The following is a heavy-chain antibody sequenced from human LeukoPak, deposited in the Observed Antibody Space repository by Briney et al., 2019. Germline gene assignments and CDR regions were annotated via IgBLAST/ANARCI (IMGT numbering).Heavy chain of an antibody. J-gene: IGHJ4*02. CDR1: GYTFTSYY. CDR3: ARGDITMMGPTNYYFDY. CDR2: INPSGGST. Sequence: ASVKVSFKASGYTFTSYYMHWVRQAPGQGLEWMGIINPSGGSTSYAQKFQGRVTMTRDTSTSTVYMELSSLRSEDTAVYYCARGDITMMGPTNYYFDYWGQGTLVTVSS. V-gene: IGHV1-46*01. D-gene: IGHD3-22*01.